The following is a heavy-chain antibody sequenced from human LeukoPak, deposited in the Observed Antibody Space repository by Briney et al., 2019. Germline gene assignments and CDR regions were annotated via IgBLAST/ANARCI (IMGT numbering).Heavy chain of an antibody. J-gene: IGHJ3*01. D-gene: IGHD6-19*01. CDR3: ARLDSSGYYASVDNDAFDF. Sequence: HGESLKISCKGSGYSFTTYWIGWVRQMPGKGLEWMGIIYPGDSDTRYSPSFQGQVTISADRSISTAYLQWSSLKASDTAKYYCARLDSSGYYASVDNDAFDFWGQGTMVTVSS. CDR2: IYPGDSDT. V-gene: IGHV5-51*01. CDR1: GYSFTTYW.